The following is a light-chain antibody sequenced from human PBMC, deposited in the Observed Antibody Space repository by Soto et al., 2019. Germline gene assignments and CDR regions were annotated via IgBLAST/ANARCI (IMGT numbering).Light chain of an antibody. Sequence: SALTQPPSASGSPGQSVTISCIGTSSDVGGYNYVSWYQQHPGKAPKLIIYEVNKRPSGVPDRFSGSKSGNTASLTVSGLQAEDEADYYCSSHRGSNNPYVFGTGTKLTVL. V-gene: IGLV2-8*01. CDR1: SSDVGGYNY. CDR3: SSHRGSNNPYV. CDR2: EVN. J-gene: IGLJ1*01.